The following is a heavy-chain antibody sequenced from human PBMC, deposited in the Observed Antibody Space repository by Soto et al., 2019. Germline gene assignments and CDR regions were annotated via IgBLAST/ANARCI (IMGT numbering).Heavy chain of an antibody. CDR3: ARGGIAAPPDAFDI. J-gene: IGHJ3*02. CDR1: GYTFTSYD. D-gene: IGHD6-6*01. V-gene: IGHV1-8*01. Sequence: QVQLVQSGAEVKKPGASVKVSCKASGYTFTSYDINWVRQATGQGLEWMGWMNPNSGNTGYAQKFQGRVTMTRNTSLSTAHMELSSLRSEDTAVYYCARGGIAAPPDAFDIWGQGTMVTVSS. CDR2: MNPNSGNT.